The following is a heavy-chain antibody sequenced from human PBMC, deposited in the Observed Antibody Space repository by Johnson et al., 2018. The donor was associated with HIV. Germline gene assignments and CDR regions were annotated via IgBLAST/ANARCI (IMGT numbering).Heavy chain of an antibody. Sequence: QMLLVESGGGLVKPGGSLILSCAASAFTFSDYYMTWMRQAPGKGLEWVSYISSSGTSVYYADSVKGRFSISRDNSKNTLYLQMNSLRAEDTAVYYCARGLLIAAAHDAFDIWGQGTMVTVSS. CDR2: ISSSGTSV. CDR3: ARGLLIAAAHDAFDI. V-gene: IGHV3-11*04. CDR1: AFTFSDYY. D-gene: IGHD6-13*01. J-gene: IGHJ3*02.